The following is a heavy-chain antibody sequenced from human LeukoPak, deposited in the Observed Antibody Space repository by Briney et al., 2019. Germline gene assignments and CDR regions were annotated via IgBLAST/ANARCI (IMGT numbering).Heavy chain of an antibody. CDR2: IYYSGST. J-gene: IGHJ3*02. Sequence: PSETLSLTCTVSGGSISSSSYYWGWIRQPPGKGLEWIGSIYYSGSTYYNPSLKSRVTISVDTSKNQFSLKLSSVTAADTAVYYCEVRVSTVVTPFDAFDIWGQGTMVTISS. D-gene: IGHD4-23*01. CDR3: EVRVSTVVTPFDAFDI. CDR1: GGSISSSSYY. V-gene: IGHV4-39*07.